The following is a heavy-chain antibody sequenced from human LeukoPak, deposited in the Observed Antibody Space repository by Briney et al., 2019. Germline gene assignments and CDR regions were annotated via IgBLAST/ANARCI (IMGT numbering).Heavy chain of an antibody. D-gene: IGHD6-19*01. CDR2: IRSKANNYAT. Sequence: GGSLRLSCAASGFAFSDSDMYWVRQAPGKGLEWVGRIRSKANNYATAYAVSVKGRFTISRDDSKNTAHLQMNRLKTEDTAVYYCTRRAWGSGWGAFDIWGQGTMVTVPS. CDR3: TRRAWGSGWGAFDI. J-gene: IGHJ3*02. V-gene: IGHV3-73*01. CDR1: GFAFSDSD.